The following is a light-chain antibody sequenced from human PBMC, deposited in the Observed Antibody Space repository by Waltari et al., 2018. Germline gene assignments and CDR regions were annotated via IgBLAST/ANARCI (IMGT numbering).Light chain of an antibody. CDR3: QQYYGSPPWT. CDR2: WAS. J-gene: IGKJ1*01. CDR1: QSILYSSNNLNY. V-gene: IGKV4-1*01. Sequence: DIVMTQSPDSLTVSLGERATINCKCSQSILYSSNNLNYLAWYQQRPGQPPKLLIYWASTRESGVPDRFSGSGSGTDFTLTISSLQAEDVAVYYCQQYYGSPPWTFGQGTKVEIK.